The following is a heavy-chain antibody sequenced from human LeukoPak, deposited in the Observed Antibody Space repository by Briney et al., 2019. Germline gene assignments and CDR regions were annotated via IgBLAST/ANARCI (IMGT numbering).Heavy chain of an antibody. CDR2: IKQDGSDK. Sequence: GGSLRLSCAASGFTFSTYWMTWVRQAPGKGVEWVANIKQDGSDKYYVDSVKGRFTISRDNAKSSLYLQMNSLRDEDTAVYYCARAEEQRWGYVDYWGQGTLVTVSS. V-gene: IGHV3-7*04. J-gene: IGHJ4*02. D-gene: IGHD5-24*01. CDR3: ARAEEQRWGYVDY. CDR1: GFTFSTYW.